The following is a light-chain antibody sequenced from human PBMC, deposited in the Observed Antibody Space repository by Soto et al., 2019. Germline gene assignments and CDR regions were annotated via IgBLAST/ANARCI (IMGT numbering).Light chain of an antibody. V-gene: IGLV1-40*01. Sequence: QSVLTQPPSVSGAPGQKVTISCTRSSSNIGAAYDVHWYQHLPGTAPKLLIYGNNYRPSGVPDRFSGSKSGTSASLAITGLQAEDEADYYCQSYDSSLSGWVYGGGTKLTVL. CDR1: SSNIGAAYD. J-gene: IGLJ3*02. CDR3: QSYDSSLSGWV. CDR2: GNN.